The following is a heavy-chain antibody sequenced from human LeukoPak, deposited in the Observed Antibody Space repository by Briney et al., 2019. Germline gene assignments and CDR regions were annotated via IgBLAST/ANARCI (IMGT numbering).Heavy chain of an antibody. CDR1: GGSISTSNYY. D-gene: IGHD2-15*01. Sequence: SETLSLTCTVSGGSISTSNYYWGWIRQPPGKGLEWIGNIFYSGSTYYGPSLKSRLTISLDTSRNQFSLKLNSVTAADTAVHYCAKGGGPPWFDPWGQGILVTVSS. J-gene: IGHJ5*02. CDR3: AKGGGPPWFDP. V-gene: IGHV4-39*07. CDR2: IFYSGST.